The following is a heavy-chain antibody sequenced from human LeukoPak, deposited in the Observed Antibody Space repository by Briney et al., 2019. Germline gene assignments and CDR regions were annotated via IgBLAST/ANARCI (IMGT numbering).Heavy chain of an antibody. CDR2: IYHSGST. CDR1: GGSISSGGYS. D-gene: IGHD2-8*02. V-gene: IGHV4-30-2*01. CDR3: ASLLNGGVAHWLDP. Sequence: ASETLSPTCAVSGGSISSGGYSWSWIRQPPGKGLEWIGYIYHSGSTYYNPSLKSRVTISVDRSKNQFSLKLSSVTAADTAIYYCASLLNGGVAHWLDPWGQGTQVTVSS. J-gene: IGHJ5*02.